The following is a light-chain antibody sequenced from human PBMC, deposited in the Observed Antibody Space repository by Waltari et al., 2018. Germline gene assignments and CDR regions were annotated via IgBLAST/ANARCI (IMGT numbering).Light chain of an antibody. CDR1: SGDLGTYNL. CDR2: EVT. Sequence: QSALTQPSSVSGSPGQSITISCIGTSGDLGTYNLFSWYQHHPGIAPKLMIFEVTKRTSGVSNRFSGSKSGNTASLTISGLQAEDEADYYCCSYAGSSTLIFGGGTKLTVL. V-gene: IGLV2-23*02. J-gene: IGLJ2*01. CDR3: CSYAGSSTLI.